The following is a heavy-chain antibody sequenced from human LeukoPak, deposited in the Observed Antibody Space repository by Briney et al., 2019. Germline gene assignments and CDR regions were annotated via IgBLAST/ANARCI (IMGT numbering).Heavy chain of an antibody. CDR2: INTVSTYI. CDR1: GFTFSSYS. CDR3: ARLRRNSDRSGFYYYYDY. V-gene: IGHV3-21*01. D-gene: IGHD3-22*01. Sequence: GGSLRLSCAASGFTFSSYSFNWVRQAPGKGLEWVLSINTVSTYIYYADSVRGRFTISRDNAKDSLWLQMNSLRAEDSGFYYCARLRRNSDRSGFYYYYDYWGQGTLVTVSS. J-gene: IGHJ4*02.